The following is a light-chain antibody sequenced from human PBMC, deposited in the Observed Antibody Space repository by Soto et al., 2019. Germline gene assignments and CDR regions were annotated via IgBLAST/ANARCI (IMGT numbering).Light chain of an antibody. CDR1: SSNIGSNT. CDR3: AAWDDSLNGVL. J-gene: IGLJ2*01. CDR2: SNN. V-gene: IGLV1-44*01. Sequence: QSVLTQPPSASGTPGQRVTMSCSGSSSNIGSNTVNWYQQLPGTAPKLLIYSNNQRPSGVPDRSSGSKSGTSASLAISGLQSEDEADYYCAAWDDSLNGVLFGGGTKVIVL.